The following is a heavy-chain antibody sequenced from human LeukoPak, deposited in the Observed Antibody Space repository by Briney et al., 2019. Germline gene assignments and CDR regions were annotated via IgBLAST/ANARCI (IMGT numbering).Heavy chain of an antibody. J-gene: IGHJ6*03. CDR3: ARDESVENSYQDYIYMDA. D-gene: IGHD3-16*02. V-gene: IGHV3-7*01. CDR2: IKRDGGEK. CDR1: GFNFGSYW. Sequence: GGSLRLSCAASGFNFGSYWMSWVRQASGKGLEWVANIKRDGGEKYYVDSVKGRFTISRDNAKKSLYLQMNSLRGDDTAVYFCARDESVENSYQDYIYMDAWGAGTTVIVSS.